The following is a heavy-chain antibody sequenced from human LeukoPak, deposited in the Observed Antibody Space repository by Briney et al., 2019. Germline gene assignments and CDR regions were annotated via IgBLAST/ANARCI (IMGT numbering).Heavy chain of an antibody. CDR2: ISSSSSTI. V-gene: IGHV3-48*01. CDR1: GFTFSSYA. CDR3: AREFDGSYSY. Sequence: PGGSLRLSCAASGFTFSSYAMSWVRQAPGKGLEWVSYISSSSSTIYYADSVKGRFTISRDNAKNSLYLQMNSLRAEDTAVYYCAREFDGSYSYWGQGTLVTVSS. J-gene: IGHJ4*02. D-gene: IGHD1-26*01.